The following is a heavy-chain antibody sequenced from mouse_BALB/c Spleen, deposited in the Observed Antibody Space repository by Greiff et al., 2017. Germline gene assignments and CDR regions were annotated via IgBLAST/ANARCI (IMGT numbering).Heavy chain of an antibody. J-gene: IGHJ4*01. CDR1: GYSFTSYW. Sequence: VQLQQSGAELVRPGASVKISCKASGYSFTSYWMHWVKQRPRQGLEWIGMIDPSDSETRLNQKFKDKATLTVDKSSSTAYMQLSSPTSEDSAVYYCARPYYYAMDYWGQGTSVTVSS. CDR3: ARPYYYAMDY. CDR2: IDPSDSET. V-gene: IGHV1-52*01.